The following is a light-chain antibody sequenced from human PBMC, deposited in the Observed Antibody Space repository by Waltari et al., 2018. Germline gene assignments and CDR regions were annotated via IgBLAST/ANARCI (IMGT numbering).Light chain of an antibody. J-gene: IGKJ1*01. V-gene: IGKV3-20*01. Sequence: IVLTQSPGTLSLSSGERATLSCRTSQSISKYLAWYQQKPGQAPRLLIHHASSRATGIPNRFSGSWSGKYFSLTISRLEPEDFAVYYCQHYVNLPVTFGQGTKVEIK. CDR1: QSISKY. CDR3: QHYVNLPVT. CDR2: HAS.